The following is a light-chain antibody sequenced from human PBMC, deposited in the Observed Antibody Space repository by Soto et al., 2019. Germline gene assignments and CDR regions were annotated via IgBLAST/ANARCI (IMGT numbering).Light chain of an antibody. CDR2: EVS. CDR1: GSDVGGYNY. J-gene: IGLJ2*01. Sequence: QSALTQPASVSGSPGQSITISCTGTGSDVGGYNYVSWYQQHPGKAPKLMIYEVSNRPSGVSNRFSGSKSGNTASLTISGLQAEDEADYYCSSYTISSTPVVFGGGTKLTVL. V-gene: IGLV2-14*01. CDR3: SSYTISSTPVV.